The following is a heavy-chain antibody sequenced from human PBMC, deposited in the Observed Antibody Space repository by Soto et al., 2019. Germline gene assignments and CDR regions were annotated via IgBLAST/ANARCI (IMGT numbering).Heavy chain of an antibody. Sequence: SETLSLTCTVSGGSISSSSYYWGWIRQPPGKGLEWIGSIYYSGSTYYNPSLKSRVTISVDTSKNQFSLKLSSVTAADTAVYYCARMYYDFWSGYYPYYYYYGMDVWGQGTTVTVS. CDR3: ARMYYDFWSGYYPYYYYYGMDV. CDR1: GGSISSSSYY. D-gene: IGHD3-3*01. V-gene: IGHV4-39*01. J-gene: IGHJ6*02. CDR2: IYYSGST.